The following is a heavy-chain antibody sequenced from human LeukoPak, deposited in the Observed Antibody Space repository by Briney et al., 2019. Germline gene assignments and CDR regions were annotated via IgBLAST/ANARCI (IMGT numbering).Heavy chain of an antibody. J-gene: IGHJ4*02. CDR2: VRYDGSNK. D-gene: IGHD3-3*01. V-gene: IGHV3-30*02. Sequence: PGGSLRLSCAASGFTFSSYGMHWVRQAPGKGLEWVAFVRYDGSNKYYADSVKGRFTISRDNSKNTLYLQMNSLRAEDTAVYYCARVVKYYDFWSGYEPLFDYWGQGTLVTVSS. CDR1: GFTFSSYG. CDR3: ARVVKYYDFWSGYEPLFDY.